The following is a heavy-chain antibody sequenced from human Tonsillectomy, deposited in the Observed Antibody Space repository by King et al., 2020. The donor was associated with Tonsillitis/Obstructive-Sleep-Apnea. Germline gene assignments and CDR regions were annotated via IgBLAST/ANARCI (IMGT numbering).Heavy chain of an antibody. D-gene: IGHD1-26*01. CDR3: AGGRRKGRGGSYWFDY. CDR1: GGSISSGGYH. V-gene: IGHV4-31*03. J-gene: IGHJ4*02. CDR2: IYYSGST. Sequence: QLQESGPGLVKPSQTLSLTCTVSGGSISSGGYHWSWIRQHPGKGLEWIGYIYYSGSTYYNPSLKSRITISVDTSKNQFSLKLSSVTAADTAVYSCAGGRRKGRGGSYWFDYWGQGTLVTVSS.